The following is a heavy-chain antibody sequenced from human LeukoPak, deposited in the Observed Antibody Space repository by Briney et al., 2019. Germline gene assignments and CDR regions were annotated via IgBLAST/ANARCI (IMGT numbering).Heavy chain of an antibody. CDR2: IGNDGST. J-gene: IGHJ4*02. CDR1: GISFSNYA. V-gene: IGHV3-23*01. CDR3: AKDDSSCWFDY. D-gene: IGHD6-13*01. Sequence: GGALRDSCAASGISFSNYAMSWVRQTPGKGREWVSTIGNDGSTYYAYSVTGRFTISRDNSKNTLFLQMNSLRVGEPAVYYCAKDDSSCWFDYWGQGTLVTVSS.